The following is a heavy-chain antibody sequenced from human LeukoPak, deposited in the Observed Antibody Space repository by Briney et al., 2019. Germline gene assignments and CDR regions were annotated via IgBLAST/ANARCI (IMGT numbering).Heavy chain of an antibody. V-gene: IGHV4-34*01. CDR2: INHSGNT. D-gene: IGHD3/OR15-3a*01. CDR3: AIHLGTSYYYYMDV. Sequence: PSETLSLTCAVYGGSFSGYYWSWIRQPPGKGLEWIGEINHSGNTNYNPSLKSRVTISVDTSKNQFSLKLSSVTAADAAVYYCAIHLGTSYYYYMDVWGKGTTVTISS. CDR1: GGSFSGYY. J-gene: IGHJ6*03.